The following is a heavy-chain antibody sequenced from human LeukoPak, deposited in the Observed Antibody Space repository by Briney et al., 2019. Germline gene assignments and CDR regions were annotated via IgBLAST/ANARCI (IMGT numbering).Heavy chain of an antibody. CDR3: ARYSGYYDRVFDY. CDR2: ISNDGSNK. J-gene: IGHJ4*02. CDR1: GFTFSIYA. V-gene: IGHV3-30*14. Sequence: PGGSLRLSCAASGFTFSIYAMQWVRQAPGKGLEWVTLISNDGSNKYYADSVKGRFTISRDNSKNTLYLQMNSLRAEDTAVYYCARYSGYYDRVFDYWGQGTLVTVSS. D-gene: IGHD3-22*01.